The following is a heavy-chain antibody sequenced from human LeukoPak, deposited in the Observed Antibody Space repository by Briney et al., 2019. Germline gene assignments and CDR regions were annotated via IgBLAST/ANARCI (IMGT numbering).Heavy chain of an antibody. D-gene: IGHD1/OR15-1a*01. J-gene: IGHJ6*03. CDR3: ARVRREMKRSLGRTTEYSYYYYMDV. Sequence: GGFLRLSCAASGLTFSNYWMSWVRQGPGKGLEWVANIKHDGSEKYYIDSVKGRFTISRDNAKNSVYLQMNRLRAEDTAVYYCARVRREMKRSLGRTTEYSYYYYMDVWGKGTTVTVSS. CDR1: GLTFSNYW. V-gene: IGHV3-7*01. CDR2: IKHDGSEK.